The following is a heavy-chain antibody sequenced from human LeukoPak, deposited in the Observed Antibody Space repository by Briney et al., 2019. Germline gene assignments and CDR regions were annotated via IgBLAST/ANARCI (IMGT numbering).Heavy chain of an antibody. V-gene: IGHV3-30*18. D-gene: IGHD3-16*01. CDR3: AKGPEGGNDY. Sequence: PGGSLRLSCAASGFTFSSYGMHWVRQAPGKGLEWVAVISYDGSNKYYADSVKGRFTISRDNSKNTLYLQMNSLRAEDTAVYYCAKGPEGGNDYWGQGTLVTVSS. CDR1: GFTFSSYG. CDR2: ISYDGSNK. J-gene: IGHJ4*02.